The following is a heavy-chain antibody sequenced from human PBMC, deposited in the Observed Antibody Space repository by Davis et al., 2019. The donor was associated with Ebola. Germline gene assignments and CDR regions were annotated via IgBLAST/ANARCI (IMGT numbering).Heavy chain of an antibody. J-gene: IGHJ4*02. V-gene: IGHV4-59*08. CDR1: GGSISSHY. D-gene: IGHD1-26*01. Sequence: GSLRLSCTVSGGSISSHYWSWIRQSPGKGLEWIGYMYYSGSTNYNPSLKSRVTISAESSKNQFSLKLSSVTAADTAVYYCADPTSGTGWGQGTLVTVSS. CDR2: MYYSGST. CDR3: ADPTSGTG.